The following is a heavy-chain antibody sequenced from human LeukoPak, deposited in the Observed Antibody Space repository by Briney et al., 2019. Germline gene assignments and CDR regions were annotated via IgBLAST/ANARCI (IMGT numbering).Heavy chain of an antibody. Sequence: GGSLRLSCAASGFTFSSYGVHWVRQAPGKGLEWVAVISYDGSNKYYADSVKGRFTISRDNSKNTLYLQMNSLRAEDTAVYYCAKEAYGGPFDYWGQGTLVTVSS. V-gene: IGHV3-30*18. CDR2: ISYDGSNK. CDR1: GFTFSSYG. D-gene: IGHD4-23*01. J-gene: IGHJ4*02. CDR3: AKEAYGGPFDY.